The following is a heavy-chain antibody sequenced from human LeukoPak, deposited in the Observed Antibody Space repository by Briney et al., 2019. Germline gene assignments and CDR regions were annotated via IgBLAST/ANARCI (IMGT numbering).Heavy chain of an antibody. J-gene: IGHJ6*03. CDR1: GFTFSNYG. CDR2: LSGSDDST. D-gene: IGHD5-24*01. V-gene: IGHV3-23*01. CDR3: AKGGRDGYSGNYYYMDV. Sequence: GGSLRLSCAASGFTFSNYGMSWFRQAPGKGLNWVSALSGSDDSTYYADSVKGRFTISRDSSKNTLYLQMNSLTVEDTALYYCAKGGRDGYSGNYYYMDVWGKGTTVTVSS.